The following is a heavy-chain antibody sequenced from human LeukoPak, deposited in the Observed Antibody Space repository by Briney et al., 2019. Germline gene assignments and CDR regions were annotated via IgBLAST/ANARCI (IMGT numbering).Heavy chain of an antibody. J-gene: IGHJ3*02. CDR2: TIPVYGTT. V-gene: IGHV1-69*13. D-gene: IGHD2-2*01. CDR3: ARDWGHCSSTSCYAFDI. CDR1: GGTFSSNA. Sequence: SVKVSCEASGGTFSSNAISWVRQAPGQGLEWMGGTIPVYGTTNYAQKFQGRVTITADESTGTVYMELNTLRSEDTAVYYCARDWGHCSSTSCYAFDIWGQGTMVTVSS.